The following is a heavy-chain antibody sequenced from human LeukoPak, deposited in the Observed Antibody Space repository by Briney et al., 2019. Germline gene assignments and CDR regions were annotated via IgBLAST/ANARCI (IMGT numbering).Heavy chain of an antibody. CDR2: INHSGST. V-gene: IGHV4-34*01. D-gene: IGHD2-2*01. Sequence: PSETLSLTCAVYGGSFGGYYWSWIRQPPGKGLEWIGEINHSGSTNYNPSLKSRVTISVDTSKNQFSLKLSSVTAADTAVYYCARGGPIVVVPADNWFDPWGQGTLVTVSS. J-gene: IGHJ5*02. CDR1: GGSFGGYY. CDR3: ARGGPIVVVPADNWFDP.